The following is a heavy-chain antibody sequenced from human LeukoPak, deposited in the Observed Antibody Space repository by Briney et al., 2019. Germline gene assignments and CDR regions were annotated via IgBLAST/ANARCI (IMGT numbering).Heavy chain of an antibody. CDR1: GYSFTSYW. Sequence: GESLKISCKGSGYSFTSYWIGWVRQMPGKGLEWIGIIYPGDSDTRYSPSFQGQVTISADKSISTAYLQWSSLKASDTAMYYCARRAYSSGWTQGFDFWGQGTLVTVSS. D-gene: IGHD6-19*01. V-gene: IGHV5-51*01. J-gene: IGHJ4*02. CDR3: ARRAYSSGWTQGFDF. CDR2: IYPGDSDT.